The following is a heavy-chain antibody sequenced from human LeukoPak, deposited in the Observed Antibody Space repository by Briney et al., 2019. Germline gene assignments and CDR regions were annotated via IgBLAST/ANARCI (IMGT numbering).Heavy chain of an antibody. Sequence: SETLSLTCTVSGDSISSFYWSWVRQPAGKGLEWIGRIYSSGSTNYNPSLESRVTMSVDTSKNQLSLKLSSVTAADTAVYYCARDVVAAAGTWDYWGQGTLVTVSS. J-gene: IGHJ4*02. CDR3: ARDVVAAAGTWDY. D-gene: IGHD6-13*01. CDR2: IYSSGST. V-gene: IGHV4-4*07. CDR1: GDSISSFY.